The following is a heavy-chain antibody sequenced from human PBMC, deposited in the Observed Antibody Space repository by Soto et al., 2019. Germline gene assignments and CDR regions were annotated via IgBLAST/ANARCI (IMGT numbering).Heavy chain of an antibody. CDR2: ISGSGGST. V-gene: IGHV3-23*01. CDR1: GFTFSSYA. CDR3: AKCQRYFDWLPYPYYYGMDV. Sequence: GGSLRLSCAASGFTFSSYAMSWVRQAPGKGLEWVSAISGSGGSTYYADSVKGRFTISRDNSKNTLYLQMNSLRAEDTAVYYCAKCQRYFDWLPYPYYYGMDVWGQGTTVTVSS. J-gene: IGHJ6*02. D-gene: IGHD3-9*01.